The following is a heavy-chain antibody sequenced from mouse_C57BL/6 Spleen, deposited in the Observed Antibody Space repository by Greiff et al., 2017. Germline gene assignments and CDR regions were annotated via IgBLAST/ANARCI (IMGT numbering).Heavy chain of an antibody. CDR2: IDPEDGET. J-gene: IGHJ4*01. CDR1: GFNIKDYY. D-gene: IGHD2-2*01. Sequence: VQLQQSGAALVKPGASVKLSCPASGFNIKDYYMPWVKQRPEQGLEWIGRIDPEDGETQYAPNFQGQAPITADTSTNKAYLQLRGRTSEDTAVEYGARDGNDGEDAMDYWGQGTSVTVSS. CDR3: ARDGNDGEDAMDY. V-gene: IGHV14-2*01.